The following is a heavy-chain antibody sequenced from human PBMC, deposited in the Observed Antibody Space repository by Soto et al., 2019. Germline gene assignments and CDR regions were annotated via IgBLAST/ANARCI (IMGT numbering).Heavy chain of an antibody. D-gene: IGHD3-10*02. V-gene: IGHV4-59*08. J-gene: IGHJ6*02. CDR1: GGSISRYY. Sequence: QVQLQESGPGLVKPSETLSLTCSVSGGSISRYYWSWIRQPPGKELEWIGYISYSGSTKYNPSLKSRVTISVDTSKNQFSLNLNSVTAADTAVYYCAGHLIMGEGSTKFYYGMDVWGQGTTVTVSS. CDR3: AGHLIMGEGSTKFYYGMDV. CDR2: ISYSGST.